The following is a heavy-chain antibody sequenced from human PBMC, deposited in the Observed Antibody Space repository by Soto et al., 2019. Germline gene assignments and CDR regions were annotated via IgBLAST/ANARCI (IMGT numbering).Heavy chain of an antibody. V-gene: IGHV3-30*18. J-gene: IGHJ4*02. Sequence: GGSLILSCAASGFTFSSYGMHWVRQAPGKGLEWVAVISYDGSNKYYADSVKGRFTISRDNSKNTLYLQMNSLRAEDTAVYYCAKDFRGYSYGNFDYWGQGTLVTVSS. CDR1: GFTFSSYG. CDR2: ISYDGSNK. CDR3: AKDFRGYSYGNFDY. D-gene: IGHD5-18*01.